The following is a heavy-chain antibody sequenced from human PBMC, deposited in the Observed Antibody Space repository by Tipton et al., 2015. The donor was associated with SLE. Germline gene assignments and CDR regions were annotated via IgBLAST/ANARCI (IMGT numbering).Heavy chain of an antibody. V-gene: IGHV4-59*12. D-gene: IGHD6-19*01. CDR3: ARGISSGWWNY. Sequence: GLVKPSETLSLTCTVSGGSISSCYWSWIRQPPGKGLEWIGYSYYSGSTNYNPPLKSRVTISVDTSKNQFSLKLSAVTAADTAVYYCARGISSGWWNYWGQGNLVTVSS. CDR2: SYYSGST. CDR1: GGSISSCY. J-gene: IGHJ4*02.